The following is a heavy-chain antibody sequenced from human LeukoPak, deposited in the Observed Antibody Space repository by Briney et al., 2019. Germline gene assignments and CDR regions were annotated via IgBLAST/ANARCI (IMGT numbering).Heavy chain of an antibody. D-gene: IGHD6-13*01. V-gene: IGHV3-7*01. CDR3: ATLEGSSWYGYYMDV. CDR1: GFTFSSYW. J-gene: IGHJ6*03. CDR2: IKQDGSEK. Sequence: GGSLRLSCAASGFTFSSYWMSWVRQAPGKGLEWVANIKQDGSEKYYVDSVKGRFTISRDNAKNSLYLQMNSLRAEDTAVYYCATLEGSSWYGYYMDVWGKGTTVTVSS.